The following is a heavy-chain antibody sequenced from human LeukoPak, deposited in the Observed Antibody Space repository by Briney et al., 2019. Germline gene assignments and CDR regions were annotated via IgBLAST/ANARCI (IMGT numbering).Heavy chain of an antibody. CDR3: ARDRDFDWLPFDY. CDR1: GGTFSSYA. J-gene: IGHJ4*02. D-gene: IGHD3-9*01. Sequence: ASVKVSCKASGGTFSSYAIGWVRQAPGQGLEWMGRIIPILGIANYAQKFQGRVTITADKSTSTAYMELSSLRSEDTAVYYCARDRDFDWLPFDYWGQGTLVTVSS. V-gene: IGHV1-69*04. CDR2: IIPILGIA.